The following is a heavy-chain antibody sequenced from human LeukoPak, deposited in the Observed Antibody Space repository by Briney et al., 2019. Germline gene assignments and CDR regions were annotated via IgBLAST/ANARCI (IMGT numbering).Heavy chain of an antibody. V-gene: IGHV4-30-4*01. D-gene: IGHD2-21*02. CDR3: ARGELLYDY. Sequence: SETLSLTCTVSGGSFTSADNYCSWIRQPPGKGLEWIGYIHYSGGTFYNASLKSRVTMSVDTSKNQFSLKLNSVTAADTAVYYCARGELLYDYWGQGTLVTVSS. CDR1: GGSFTSADNY. CDR2: IHYSGGT. J-gene: IGHJ4*02.